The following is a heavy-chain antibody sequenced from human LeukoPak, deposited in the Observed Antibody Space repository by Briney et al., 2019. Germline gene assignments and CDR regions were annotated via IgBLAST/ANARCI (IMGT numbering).Heavy chain of an antibody. CDR3: ARDHLEYYYASGTRYFDS. D-gene: IGHD3-10*01. V-gene: IGHV1-2*02. J-gene: IGHJ4*02. CDR2: INPISGVT. Sequence: ASVKVSCKASGYILTGYYMHWVRQAPGQGREWMGWINPISGVTKYAQKFQGRVTMTRDTSISTAYMEVSNLRSDDTAVDYCARDHLEYYYASGTRYFDSWGQGTLVTVSS. CDR1: GYILTGYY.